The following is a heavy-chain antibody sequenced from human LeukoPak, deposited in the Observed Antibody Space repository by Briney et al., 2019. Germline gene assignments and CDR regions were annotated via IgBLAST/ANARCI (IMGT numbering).Heavy chain of an antibody. J-gene: IGHJ5*02. CDR2: ISNSGGTT. Sequence: GGSLRLSCAASGFTFSSYAMSWVRHAPGEGLEWVSAISNSGGTTYYADSVKGRFTISRDNSKNTLYLQMNSLRGEDTAVYYCAKLTRGYCSSTACPNWFDPWGQGTLVTVSS. CDR3: AKLTRGYCSSTACPNWFDP. V-gene: IGHV3-23*01. CDR1: GFTFSSYA. D-gene: IGHD2-2*01.